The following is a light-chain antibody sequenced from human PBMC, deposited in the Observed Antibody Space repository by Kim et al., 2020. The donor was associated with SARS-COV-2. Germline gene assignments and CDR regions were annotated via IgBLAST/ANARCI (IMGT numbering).Light chain of an antibody. J-gene: IGLJ3*02. CDR3: QVWDPNTDHWV. CDR1: NIESKI. CDR2: FDG. V-gene: IGLV3-21*04. Sequence: APGETATITCGGNNIESKIVPWYQQSPGQAPLLVIYFDGDRPSGTPERFSGSNSRNTATLTITRVEAGDEADYYCQVWDPNTDHWVFGGGTQLTVL.